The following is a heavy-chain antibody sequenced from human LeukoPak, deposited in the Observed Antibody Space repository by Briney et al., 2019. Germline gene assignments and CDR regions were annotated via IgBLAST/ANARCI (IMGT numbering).Heavy chain of an antibody. CDR3: ARAGVVVVPAAPMDA. J-gene: IGHJ6*03. CDR2: INPNSGGT. D-gene: IGHD2-2*01. Sequence: ASVKVSCKASGYTFTGYYMHWVRQAPGQGLEWMGWINPNSGGTNYAQKFQGRVTRTRDTSISTAYMELSRLRSDDTAVYYCARAGVVVVPAAPMDAWGKGTTVTVSS. CDR1: GYTFTGYY. V-gene: IGHV1-2*02.